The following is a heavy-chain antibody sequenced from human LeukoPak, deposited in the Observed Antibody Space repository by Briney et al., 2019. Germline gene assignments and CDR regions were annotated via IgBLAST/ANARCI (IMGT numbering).Heavy chain of an antibody. Sequence: PSETLSLTCTVSGGSISSYYWSWIRQPPGKGLEWIGRIYTSGSTNYNPSLKSRVTISVDTSKNQFSLKLSSVTAADTAVYYCARAPGGSGYLYWYFDLWGRGTLVTVSS. D-gene: IGHD3-3*01. J-gene: IGHJ2*01. V-gene: IGHV4-4*08. CDR1: GGSISSYY. CDR3: ARAPGGSGYLYWYFDL. CDR2: IYTSGST.